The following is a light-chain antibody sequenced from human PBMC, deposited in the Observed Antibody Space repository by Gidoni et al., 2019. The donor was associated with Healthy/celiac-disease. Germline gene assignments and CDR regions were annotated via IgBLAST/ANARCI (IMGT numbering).Light chain of an antibody. V-gene: IGKV3-11*01. CDR1: QSVSSY. CDR3: QQRRNWPPGVT. J-gene: IGKJ4*01. CDR2: DAS. Sequence: EIVLTQSPATLSLSPGERATLTCRASQSVSSYLAWYQQKPGQAPSLLIYDASNRATGIPARFSGSGSGTDFTLTIRSLEPEDFAVYSCQQRRNWPPGVTFGGGTKVEIK.